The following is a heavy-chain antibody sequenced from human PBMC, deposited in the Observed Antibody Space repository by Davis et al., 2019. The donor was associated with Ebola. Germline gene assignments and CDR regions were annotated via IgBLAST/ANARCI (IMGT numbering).Heavy chain of an antibody. J-gene: IGHJ4*02. V-gene: IGHV3-33*01. CDR2: IWYDGSNK. Sequence: GESLKISCAASGFTFSSYGMHWVRQAPGKGLEWVAVIWYDGSNKYYADSVKGRFTISRDNSKNTLYLQMNSLRPEDTAVYYCAREKGPQLALFDYWGQGTLVTVSS. D-gene: IGHD6-13*01. CDR1: GFTFSSYG. CDR3: AREKGPQLALFDY.